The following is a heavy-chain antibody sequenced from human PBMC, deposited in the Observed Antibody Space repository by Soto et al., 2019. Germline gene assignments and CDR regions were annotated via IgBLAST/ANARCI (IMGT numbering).Heavy chain of an antibody. V-gene: IGHV1-18*01. CDR2: RSGYNGDT. Sequence: ASVKVSCKASGYTFTRYGISWVRQAPGQGLEWMGWRSGYNGDTNYAQKFQGRVTMTVDTSTTTAFMELTSLTSDDRAVYYCAKNGQPPYYYYGMDVX. D-gene: IGHD2-8*01. J-gene: IGHJ6*01. CDR1: GYTFTRYG. CDR3: AKNGQPPYYYYGMDV.